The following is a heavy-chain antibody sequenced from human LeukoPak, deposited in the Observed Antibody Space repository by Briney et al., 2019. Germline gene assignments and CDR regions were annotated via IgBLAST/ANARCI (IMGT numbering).Heavy chain of an antibody. V-gene: IGHV4-30-4*01. CDR1: GGSISSGDYY. Sequence: SETLSLTCTVSGGSISSGDYYWSWIRQPPGKGLEWIGYIYYSGSTYYNPSLKSRVTISVDTSKNQFSLKLSSVTAADTAVYYCASEPLKSAAFDIWGQGTMVTVSS. CDR2: IYYSGST. J-gene: IGHJ3*02. CDR3: ASEPLKSAAFDI.